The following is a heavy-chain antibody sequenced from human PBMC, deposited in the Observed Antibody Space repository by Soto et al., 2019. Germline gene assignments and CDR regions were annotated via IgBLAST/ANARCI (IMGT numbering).Heavy chain of an antibody. CDR1: GGSISSYY. Sequence: SETLSLTCTVSGGSISSYYWSWIRQPPGKGLEWIGYIYYSGSTNYNPSLKSRVTISVDTSKNQSSLKLSSVTAADTAVYYCARDSRGYYYGIFDYWGQGTLVTVSS. CDR2: IYYSGST. J-gene: IGHJ4*02. CDR3: ARDSRGYYYGIFDY. D-gene: IGHD3-22*01. V-gene: IGHV4-59*01.